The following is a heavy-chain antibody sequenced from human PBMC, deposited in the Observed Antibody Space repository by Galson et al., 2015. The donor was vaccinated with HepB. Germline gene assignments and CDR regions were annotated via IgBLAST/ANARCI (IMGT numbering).Heavy chain of an antibody. CDR3: AREGGYDFWSGYYLFNAFDI. J-gene: IGHJ3*02. CDR2: INPSGGST. CDR1: GYTFTSYY. D-gene: IGHD3-3*01. Sequence: SVKVSCKASGYTFTSYYMHWVRQAPGQGLEWMGIINPSGGSTSYAQKFQGRVTMTRDTSTSTVYMELSSLRSEDTAVYYCAREGGYDFWSGYYLFNAFDIWGQGTMVTVSS. V-gene: IGHV1-46*03.